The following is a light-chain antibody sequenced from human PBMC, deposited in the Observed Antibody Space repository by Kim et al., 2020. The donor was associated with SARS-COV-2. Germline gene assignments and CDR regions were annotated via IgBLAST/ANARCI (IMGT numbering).Light chain of an antibody. CDR1: QGVTSNK. CDR2: DAY. CDR3: QQFAGSPLYS. J-gene: IGKJ2*03. V-gene: IGKV3-20*01. Sequence: SQGERATLSCRASQGVTSNKLAWYQQKPGQTPRLLIYDAYIRATGIPDRFSGSGSGTDFTLTISRLEPEDFAVYYCQQFAGSPLYSFGQGTKLEI.